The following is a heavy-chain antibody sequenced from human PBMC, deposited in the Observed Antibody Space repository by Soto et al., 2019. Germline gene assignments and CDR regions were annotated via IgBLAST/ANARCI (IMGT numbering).Heavy chain of an antibody. Sequence: GGSLRLSCAASGFTFSSYAMSWVRQAPGKGLEWVSAISAGGISSYYAASVKGRFTISRDNSKNTLYLQMNSLGAEDTAVYYCAKRSGRYSYDSNSDGYFDYWGQGTLVTVSS. V-gene: IGHV3-23*01. D-gene: IGHD3-22*01. CDR3: AKRSGRYSYDSNSDGYFDY. J-gene: IGHJ4*02. CDR1: GFTFSSYA. CDR2: ISAGGISS.